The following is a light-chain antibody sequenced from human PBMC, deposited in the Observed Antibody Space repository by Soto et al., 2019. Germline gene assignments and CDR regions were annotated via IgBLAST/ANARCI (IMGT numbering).Light chain of an antibody. V-gene: IGKV3-15*01. J-gene: IGKJ4*02. CDR1: QSVSSN. CDR3: QQYNNWPPR. Sequence: EIVMTQSPATLSVSPGERATLSCRASQSVSSNLAWYQQKPGQAPRLLIYGASTRATGIPARFSGSGSGTEFTLTISSLQSEDFAVYYCQQYNNWPPRFGGGTTVEIK. CDR2: GAS.